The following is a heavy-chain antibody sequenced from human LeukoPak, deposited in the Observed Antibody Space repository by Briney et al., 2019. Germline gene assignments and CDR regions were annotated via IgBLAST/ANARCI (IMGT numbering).Heavy chain of an antibody. V-gene: IGHV1-18*01. CDR1: GNTFTTYG. D-gene: IGHD4-17*01. CDR2: ISTYSGST. J-gene: IGHJ4*02. Sequence: ASVKVSCKASGNTFTTYGISWVRQAPGQGLEWMGWISTYSGSTNLAQNLQGRVTMTTDTSTSTAYMELRSLRSDDTAVYYCARANGDYPDWGQGTLVTVSS. CDR3: ARANGDYPD.